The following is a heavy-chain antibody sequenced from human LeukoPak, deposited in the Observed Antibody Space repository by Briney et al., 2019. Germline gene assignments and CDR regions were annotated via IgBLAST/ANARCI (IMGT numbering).Heavy chain of an antibody. V-gene: IGHV4-39*01. D-gene: IGHD5-24*01. Sequence: PSETLSLTCTVSGGSISSSSYYWGWIRQPPGKGLEWIGSIYYSGSPYYNPSLKSRVTISVDTSKNQFSLKLSSVTAADTAVYYCARHRQEMATITPIDFFDYWGQGTLVTVSS. CDR2: IYYSGSP. J-gene: IGHJ4*02. CDR1: GGSISSSSYY. CDR3: ARHRQEMATITPIDFFDY.